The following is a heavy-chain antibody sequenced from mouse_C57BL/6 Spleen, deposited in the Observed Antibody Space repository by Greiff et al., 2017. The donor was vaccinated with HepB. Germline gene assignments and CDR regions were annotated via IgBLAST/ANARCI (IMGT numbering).Heavy chain of an antibody. CDR3: ARQSYGRGSFYAMDY. Sequence: LMESGPGLVKPSQSLSLTCSVTGYSITSGYYWNWIRQFPGNKLEWMGYISYDGSNNYNPSLKNRISITRDTSKNQFFLKLNSVTTEDTATYYCARQSYGRGSFYAMDYWGQGTSVTVSS. V-gene: IGHV3-6*01. J-gene: IGHJ4*01. D-gene: IGHD1-1*01. CDR2: ISYDGSN. CDR1: GYSITSGYY.